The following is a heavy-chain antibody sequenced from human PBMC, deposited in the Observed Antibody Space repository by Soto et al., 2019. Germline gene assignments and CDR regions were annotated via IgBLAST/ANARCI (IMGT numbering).Heavy chain of an antibody. CDR1: GYTLTELS. D-gene: IGHD2-2*01. CDR3: ARAPVEDIVVLPAARGWFDP. CDR2: FDPEDGET. J-gene: IGHJ5*02. Sequence: ASLKVSCKVSGYTLTELSMHWVRQAPGKGLEWMGGFDPEDGETIYAQKFQGRVTMTEDTSTDTAYMELSSLRSEDTAVYYCARAPVEDIVVLPAARGWFDPWGQGTLVTVSS. V-gene: IGHV1-24*01.